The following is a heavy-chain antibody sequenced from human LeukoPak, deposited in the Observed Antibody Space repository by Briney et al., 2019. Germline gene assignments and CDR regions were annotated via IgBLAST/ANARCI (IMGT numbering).Heavy chain of an antibody. J-gene: IGHJ4*02. Sequence: GGSLRLSCAASGFTFSSYAMSWVRQAPGKGLEWVSAISGSGGSTNYADSVKGRFTISRDNSKNTLYLQLNSLRAEDTAVYYCARDNHFYGSGSYYPGFDYWGQGTLVTVSS. D-gene: IGHD3-10*01. CDR3: ARDNHFYGSGSYYPGFDY. V-gene: IGHV3-23*01. CDR1: GFTFSSYA. CDR2: ISGSGGST.